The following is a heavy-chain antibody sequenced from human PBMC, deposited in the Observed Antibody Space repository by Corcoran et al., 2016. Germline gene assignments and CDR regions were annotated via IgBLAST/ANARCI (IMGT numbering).Heavy chain of an antibody. CDR1: GYAFTGYY. D-gene: IGHD2-21*02. Sequence: QVQLVQSGADVKKPGASVKVSCKASGYAFTGYYVQWVRQAPGQGPEWIGWIKANSGGTHYAQGFQGRVTMTRDTSISTAYMELSRLRSDDTAVYYCVRLLEGDYYFDYCGQGTQVTVSS. J-gene: IGHJ4*02. CDR3: VRLLEGDYYFDY. V-gene: IGHV1-2*02. CDR2: IKANSGGT.